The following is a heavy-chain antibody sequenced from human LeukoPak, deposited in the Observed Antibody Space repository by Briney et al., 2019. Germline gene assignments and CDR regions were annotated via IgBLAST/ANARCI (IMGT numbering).Heavy chain of an antibody. CDR2: INYIGST. CDR3: ARHGGSALYNDNASDWFDP. Sequence: PSETLSLTCAVYGGSFTAYYWSWIRQPPGKGLEWIGEINYIGSTNYKPSLKSRLTISVDTSKNQFSLKLSSVTAADTAVYYCARHGGSALYNDNASDWFDPWGQGTLVTASS. D-gene: IGHD2-15*01. V-gene: IGHV4-34*01. J-gene: IGHJ5*02. CDR1: GGSFTAYY.